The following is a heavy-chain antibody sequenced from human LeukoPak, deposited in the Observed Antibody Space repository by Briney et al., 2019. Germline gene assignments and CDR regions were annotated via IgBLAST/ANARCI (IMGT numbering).Heavy chain of an antibody. CDR3: AREIVATRGAFDY. Sequence: SETLSLTCTVSGGSISSSSYYWGWIRQPPGKGLEWIGSIYYSGSTYYNPSLKSRVTISVDTSKNQFSLKLSSVTAADTAVYYCAREIVATRGAFDYWGQEPWSPSPQ. V-gene: IGHV4-39*07. J-gene: IGHJ4*01. CDR1: GGSISSSSYY. D-gene: IGHD5-12*01. CDR2: IYYSGST.